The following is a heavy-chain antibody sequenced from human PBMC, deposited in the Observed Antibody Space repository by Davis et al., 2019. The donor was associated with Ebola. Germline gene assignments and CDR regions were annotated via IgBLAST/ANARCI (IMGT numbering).Heavy chain of an antibody. CDR1: GFTFSSYA. J-gene: IGHJ4*02. CDR3: ARGVGVIVVVPAVLGY. V-gene: IGHV3-30-3*01. D-gene: IGHD2-2*01. Sequence: GESLKISCAASGFTFSSYAMHWVRQAPGKGLEWVAVISYDGSNKYYADSVKGRFPISRDNSKNTLYLQINSLRAEDTAVYYCARGVGVIVVVPAVLGYWGQGTLVTVSS. CDR2: ISYDGSNK.